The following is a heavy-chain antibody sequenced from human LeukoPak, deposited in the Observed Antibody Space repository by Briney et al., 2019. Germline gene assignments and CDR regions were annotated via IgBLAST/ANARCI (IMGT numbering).Heavy chain of an antibody. CDR3: AKERVVGETGTVGFDF. V-gene: IGHV3-23*01. CDR2: ISGSGANT. D-gene: IGHD4-23*01. J-gene: IGHJ4*02. Sequence: GGSLRLSCVASGFTFSNCPMSWVRQAPGQGLEWVTAISGSGANTYYSDSVKGHFTVSRDNSRNTLYVQMNNLRADDTAVYYCAKERVVGETGTVGFDFWGQGALVTVSS. CDR1: GFTFSNCP.